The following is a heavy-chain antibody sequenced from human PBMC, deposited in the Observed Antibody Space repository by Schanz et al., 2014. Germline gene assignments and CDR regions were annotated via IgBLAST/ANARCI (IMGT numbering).Heavy chain of an antibody. V-gene: IGHV4-4*02. CDR2: IFHSGTT. D-gene: IGHD2-21*01. Sequence: QVQLQESGPGLVKPSGTLSLTCVVSGGSISSGVWWTWARPSPGKGLEWIGEIFHSGTTNYNPSLESRVTISVDKSKNQFSLILSSMTAADTAVYYCTRSTLWSYDVWGRGTMVIVSS. J-gene: IGHJ3*01. CDR1: GGSISSGVW. CDR3: TRSTLWSYDV.